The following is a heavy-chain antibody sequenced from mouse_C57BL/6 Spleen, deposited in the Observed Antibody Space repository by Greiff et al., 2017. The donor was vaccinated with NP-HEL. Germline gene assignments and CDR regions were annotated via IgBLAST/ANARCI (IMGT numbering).Heavy chain of an antibody. CDR2: INPNNGGT. Sequence: EVQLQQSGPELVKPGASVKISCKASGYTFTDYYMNWVKQSHGKSLEWIGDINPNNGGTSYNQKFKGKATLTVDKSSSTAYMELRSLTSEYSAVYYCARKGPYGTFAYWGQGTLVTVSA. CDR3: ARKGPYGTFAY. CDR1: GYTFTDYY. J-gene: IGHJ3*01. D-gene: IGHD1-1*02. V-gene: IGHV1-26*01.